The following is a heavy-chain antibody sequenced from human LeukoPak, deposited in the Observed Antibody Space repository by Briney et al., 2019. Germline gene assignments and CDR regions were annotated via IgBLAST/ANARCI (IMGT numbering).Heavy chain of an antibody. CDR1: AFTFSSYG. Sequence: GGSLRLSCAASAFTFSSYGMHWVRQAPAKGLEWVAVISYDGSNKYYADSVKGRFTISRDNSKNTLYLQMNSLRVEDTAAYYCATLPDYYDSSGSYYFDYWGQGTLVTVSS. D-gene: IGHD3-22*01. J-gene: IGHJ4*02. CDR3: ATLPDYYDSSGSYYFDY. V-gene: IGHV3-30*03. CDR2: ISYDGSNK.